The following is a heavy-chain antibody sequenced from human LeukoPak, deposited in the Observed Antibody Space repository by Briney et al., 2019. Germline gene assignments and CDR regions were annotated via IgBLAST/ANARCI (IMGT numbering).Heavy chain of an antibody. CDR1: GDSIRSGNSY. D-gene: IGHD3/OR15-3a*01. CDR3: ARQTGSGLFILP. V-gene: IGHV4-39*01. J-gene: IGHJ4*02. Sequence: ASETLSLTCTVSGDSIRSGNSYWGWIRQPPGKGLEWIGSIYHSGSTSYNSSLKSRVTISIDTSKNQFSLNLSSVTAADTAVYYCARQTGSGLFILPGGQGTLVTVSS. CDR2: IYHSGST.